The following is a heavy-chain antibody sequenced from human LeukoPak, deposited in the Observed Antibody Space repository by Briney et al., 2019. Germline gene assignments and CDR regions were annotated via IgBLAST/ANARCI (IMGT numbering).Heavy chain of an antibody. J-gene: IGHJ4*02. CDR3: ARRAGLFRKRAYFDY. V-gene: IGHV4-39*01. D-gene: IGHD1-14*01. CDR2: IYYSGST. Sequence: SETLSLTCTVSGGSISSSSYYWDWIRQPPGKGLEWIGTIYYSGSTDYNPSLKSRVTISVDTSKNQFSLMLSSVTAADTAVYYCARRAGLFRKRAYFDYWGQGTLVTVSS. CDR1: GGSISSSSYY.